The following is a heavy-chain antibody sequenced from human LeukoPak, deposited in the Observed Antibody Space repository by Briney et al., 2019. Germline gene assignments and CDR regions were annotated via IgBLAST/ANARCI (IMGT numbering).Heavy chain of an antibody. CDR1: GGTFSSYA. J-gene: IGHJ4*02. V-gene: IGHV1-69*04. Sequence: VKXSCKAXGGTFSSYAISWVRQAPGQGLEWMGRIIPIFGIANYAQKFQGRVTITADKSTSTAYMELSSLRSEDTAVYYCASASESFDYWGQGTLVTVSS. CDR3: ASASESFDY. CDR2: IIPIFGIA.